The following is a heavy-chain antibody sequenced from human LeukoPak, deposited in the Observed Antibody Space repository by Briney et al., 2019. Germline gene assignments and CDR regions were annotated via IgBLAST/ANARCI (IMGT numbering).Heavy chain of an antibody. V-gene: IGHV3-7*05. CDR1: GFTFSTYW. CDR3: ARYSSSSTYFDY. J-gene: IGHJ4*02. CDR2: IKQDGSEK. Sequence: PGGSLRLSCAASGFTFSTYWMSWVRQAPGKGPEWVANIKQDGSEKYYADSVRGRFTLSRDNAKNSLYMQMNSLRAEDTAVYYCARYSSSSTYFDYWGQGTLVTVSS. D-gene: IGHD6-6*01.